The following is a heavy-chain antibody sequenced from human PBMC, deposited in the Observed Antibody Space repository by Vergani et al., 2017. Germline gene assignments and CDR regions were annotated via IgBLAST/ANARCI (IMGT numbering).Heavy chain of an antibody. Sequence: QVHLVESGGGVVQPGRSLRLSCVVSGFTSSYYGMHWVRQAPGKGLEWVAVISYDGTQKYYADSVKGRFTISRDNAKNSLYLQMNSLRAEDTAVYYCARDHEDNIRVHYYGMDVWGQGTTVTVSS. J-gene: IGHJ6*02. V-gene: IGHV3-30*03. CDR1: GFTSSYYG. CDR3: ARDHEDNIRVHYYGMDV. CDR2: ISYDGTQK. D-gene: IGHD2/OR15-2a*01.